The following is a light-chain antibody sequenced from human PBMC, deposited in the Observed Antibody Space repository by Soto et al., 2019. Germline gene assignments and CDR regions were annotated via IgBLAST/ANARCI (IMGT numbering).Light chain of an antibody. CDR2: EGS. CDR3: CSYAGSSTWV. V-gene: IGLV2-23*01. CDR1: SSDVGSYNL. Sequence: QSALTQPASVSGSPGQSITISCTGTSSDVGSYNLVSWYQQHPGKAPKLMIYEGSKRPSGXXXXXSGSKSGNTASLTLSGXXXXXXXXYYCCSYAGSSTWVFGGGTKLTVL. J-gene: IGLJ3*02.